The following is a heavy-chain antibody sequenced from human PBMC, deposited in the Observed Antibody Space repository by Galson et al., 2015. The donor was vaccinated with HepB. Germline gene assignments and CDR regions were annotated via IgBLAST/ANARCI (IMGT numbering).Heavy chain of an antibody. J-gene: IGHJ4*02. CDR1: GYTFTSYG. CDR3: ARDSLYYYDSSGYYPFDY. V-gene: IGHV1-18*04. Sequence: SVKVSCKASGYTFTSYGISWVRQAPGQGLEWMGWISAYNGNTNYAQKLQGRVTMTTDTSTSTAYMELRSLRSDDTAVYYCARDSLYYYDSSGYYPFDYWGQGTLVTVSS. D-gene: IGHD3-22*01. CDR2: ISAYNGNT.